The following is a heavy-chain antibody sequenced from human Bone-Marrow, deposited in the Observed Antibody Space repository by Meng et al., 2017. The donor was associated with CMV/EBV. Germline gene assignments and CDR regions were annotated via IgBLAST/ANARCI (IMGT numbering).Heavy chain of an antibody. CDR3: ARTLVGALGQYFDY. CDR2: INPSGGST. J-gene: IGHJ4*02. V-gene: IGHV1-46*02. D-gene: IGHD1-26*01. CDR1: GYTFNSYG. Sequence: ASVKVSCKASGYTFNSYGISWVRQAPGQGLEWMGIINPSGGSTSYAQKFQGRVTMTRDTSTSTVYMELSSLRSEDTAVYYCARTLVGALGQYFDYWGQGTLVTVSS.